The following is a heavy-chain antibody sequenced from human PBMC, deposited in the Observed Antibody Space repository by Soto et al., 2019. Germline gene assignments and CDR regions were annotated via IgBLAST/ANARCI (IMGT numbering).Heavy chain of an antibody. J-gene: IGHJ4*02. Sequence: SETLSLTCTVSGGSISSYYWSWIRQPPGKGLDWIGYIYYSGSTNYNPSLKSRVTISVDTSKNQFSLKLSSVTAADTAVYYCARHYPNYYGSGTPLYFDYWGQGTLVTVSS. CDR1: GGSISSYY. V-gene: IGHV4-59*08. D-gene: IGHD3-10*01. CDR3: ARHYPNYYGSGTPLYFDY. CDR2: IYYSGST.